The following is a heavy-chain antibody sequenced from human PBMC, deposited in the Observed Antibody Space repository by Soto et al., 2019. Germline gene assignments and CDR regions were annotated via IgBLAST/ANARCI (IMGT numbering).Heavy chain of an antibody. CDR2: IYYSGRT. CDR3: ASLIGGDPEYFFDY. CDR1: GVSISTGGYY. J-gene: IGHJ4*02. V-gene: IGHV4-31*03. Sequence: PSETLSLTCTVSGVSISTGGYYWSWIRQHPGKGLEWIGNIYYSGRTYYNPSLKSRVILSVDTSKNHFSLNLRSLTAADSAMYYCASLIGGDPEYFFDYWGQGALVTVSS. D-gene: IGHD2-21*02.